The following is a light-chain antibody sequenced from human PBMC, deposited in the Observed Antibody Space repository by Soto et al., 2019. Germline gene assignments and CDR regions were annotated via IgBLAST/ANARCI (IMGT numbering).Light chain of an antibody. J-gene: IGKJ1*01. V-gene: IGKV3-15*01. CDR2: GAS. CDR3: QQYNSWPPWA. CDR1: QSVSTN. Sequence: EIVMTQSPATLSVSPGERATLSCRASQSVSTNLAWYQQKPGQAPRLLIYGASTRATDIPARFSGSGSGTEFTLTISSLQSEDVAVYYCQQYNSWPPWAFGQGTKV.